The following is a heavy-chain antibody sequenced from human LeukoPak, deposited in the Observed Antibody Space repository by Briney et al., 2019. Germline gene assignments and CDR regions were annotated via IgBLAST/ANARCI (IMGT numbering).Heavy chain of an antibody. CDR3: ARVARLYSSGWYDGWFDP. CDR2: ISSSSSYI. CDR1: GFTFSSYS. Sequence: GGSLRLSCAASGFTFSSYSMNWVRQAPGKGLEWVSSISSSSSYIYYADSVKGRFTISRDNAKNSLYLQMNSLRAEDTAVYYCARVARLYSSGWYDGWFDPWGQGTLVTVSS. J-gene: IGHJ5*02. D-gene: IGHD6-19*01. V-gene: IGHV3-21*01.